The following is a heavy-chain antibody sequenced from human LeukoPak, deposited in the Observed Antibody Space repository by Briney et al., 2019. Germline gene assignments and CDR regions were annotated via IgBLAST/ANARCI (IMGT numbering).Heavy chain of an antibody. V-gene: IGHV4-31*03. CDR2: IYHSGIT. CDR3: ATSPLGPLVRGVSHYPFDY. D-gene: IGHD3-10*01. Sequence: SETLSLTCTVSGGSLSSGGYYWSWIRQPPGKGLEWIGYIYHSGITYYNPSLKSRVTLSVDTSKNQFSLKLNSVTAADTAVYFCATSPLGPLVRGVSHYPFDYWGQGTLVTVSS. CDR1: GGSLSSGGYY. J-gene: IGHJ4*02.